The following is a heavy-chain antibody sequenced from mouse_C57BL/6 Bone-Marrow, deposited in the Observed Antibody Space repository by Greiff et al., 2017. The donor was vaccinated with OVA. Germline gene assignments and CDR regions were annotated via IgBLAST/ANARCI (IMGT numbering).Heavy chain of an antibody. Sequence: QVQLKQPGAELVKPGASVKLSCKASGYTFTSYWMHWVKQRPGRGLEWIGRIDPNSGGTKYNEKFKSKATLTVDKPSSTAYMQLSSLTSEDSAVYYCARDGYWYFDVWGTVTTVTVSS. V-gene: IGHV1-72*01. CDR3: ARDGYWYFDV. CDR1: GYTFTSYW. CDR2: IDPNSGGT. D-gene: IGHD2-3*01. J-gene: IGHJ1*03.